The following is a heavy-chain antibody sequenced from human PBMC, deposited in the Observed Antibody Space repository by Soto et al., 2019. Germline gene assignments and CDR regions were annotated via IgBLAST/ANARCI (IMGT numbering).Heavy chain of an antibody. J-gene: IGHJ4*02. CDR1: GFSLSNARMG. CDR3: ARVLCYSMIETRWGRRYYFDY. D-gene: IGHD3-22*01. V-gene: IGHV2-26*01. Sequence: QVTLKESGPVLVKPTETLTLTCTVSGFSLSNARMGVSWIRQPPGKALEWLAHIFSNDEKSYSTSLKSRLTISKDTSKSQVVLTMTNMDPVDTATYYCARVLCYSMIETRWGRRYYFDYWGQGTLVTVSS. CDR2: IFSNDEK.